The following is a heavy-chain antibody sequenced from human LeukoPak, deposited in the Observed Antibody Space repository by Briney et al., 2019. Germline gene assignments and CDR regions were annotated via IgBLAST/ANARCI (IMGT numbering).Heavy chain of an antibody. CDR2: ISSSSSYI. D-gene: IGHD6-6*01. V-gene: IGHV3-21*01. CDR1: GFTFSSYS. Sequence: GGSLRLSCAASGFTFSSYSMSWVRQAPGKGLEWVSSISSSSSYIYYADSVKGRFTISRDNAKNSLYLQMNSLRAEDTAVYYCARSTYSSSSPFDYWGQGTLVTVSS. CDR3: ARSTYSSSSPFDY. J-gene: IGHJ4*02.